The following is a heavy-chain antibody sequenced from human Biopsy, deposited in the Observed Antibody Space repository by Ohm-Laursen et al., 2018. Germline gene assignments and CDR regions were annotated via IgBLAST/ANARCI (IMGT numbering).Heavy chain of an antibody. CDR2: FKSKSDGEAT. CDR1: GFTFTHAW. D-gene: IGHD5-12*01. CDR3: TVDLGRGFH. J-gene: IGHJ4*02. V-gene: IGHV3-15*01. Sequence: GSLRLSCAASGFTFTHAWMSWVRQGPGKGLGWLGRFKSKSDGEATDYAAAVQGRFAISRDDSTNTFYLQMNSLKSEDTGVFYCTVDLGRGFHWGQGTLVTVSS.